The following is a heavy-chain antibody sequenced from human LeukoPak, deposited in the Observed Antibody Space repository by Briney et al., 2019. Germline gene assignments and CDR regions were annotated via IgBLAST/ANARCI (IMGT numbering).Heavy chain of an antibody. D-gene: IGHD5-12*01. CDR1: GGSVSSGSYF. CDR2: IYDSGRT. J-gene: IGHJ4*02. V-gene: IGHV4-61*01. CDR3: ARDRLGGYSYVY. Sequence: TSETLSLTCTVSGGSVSSGSYFWTWIRQSPGKRLEYVGYIYDSGRTNYNPSLKSRVTISKDTSKNQFSLKLSSVTAADTAVYYCARDRLGGYSYVYWGQGSLVTVSS.